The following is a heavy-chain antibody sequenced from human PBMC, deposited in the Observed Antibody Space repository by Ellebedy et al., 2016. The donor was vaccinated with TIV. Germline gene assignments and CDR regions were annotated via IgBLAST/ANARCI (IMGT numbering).Heavy chain of an antibody. V-gene: IGHV4-31*03. CDR2: IYSNGNT. J-gene: IGHJ4*02. CDR3: AREKRVVAAPRESDSYFDY. D-gene: IGHD2-15*01. CDR1: GGSISSGYYY. Sequence: MPSETLSLTCTVSGGSISSGYYYWNWIRQHPGKGLEWIGNIYSNGNTYYNPSLRSRVTMAVDTSKNQFSLKLNSVTAADTAVYYCAREKRVVAAPRESDSYFDYWGQGTLVTVSS.